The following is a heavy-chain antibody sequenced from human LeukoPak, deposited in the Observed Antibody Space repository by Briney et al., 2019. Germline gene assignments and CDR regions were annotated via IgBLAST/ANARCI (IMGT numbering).Heavy chain of an antibody. V-gene: IGHV1-69*05. D-gene: IGHD6-13*01. J-gene: IGHJ6*03. CDR3: ARTPWGSCWPVSHPYYYYYMDV. CDR2: IIPIFGTA. Sequence: ASVKVSCKASGGTFSSYAISWVRQAPGQGLEWMGGIIPIFGTANYAQKFQGRVTITTDESTSTAYMELSSLRSEDTAVYYCARTPWGSCWPVSHPYYYYYMDVWGKGTTVTVSS. CDR1: GGTFSSYA.